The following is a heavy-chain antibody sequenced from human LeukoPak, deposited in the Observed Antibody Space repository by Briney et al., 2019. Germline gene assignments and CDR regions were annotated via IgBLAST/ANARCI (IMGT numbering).Heavy chain of an antibody. J-gene: IGHJ4*02. D-gene: IGHD3-16*01. Sequence: GGSLRLSCATSEFTFSSYWMHRVRQVPGKGLVWVSRINGDGSSTLYADSVKGRFTISRDSAKNTLYLEMNSLRAEDTALYYCARRSQLGGFYDYWGQGTLVTVSS. CDR1: EFTFSSYW. CDR2: INGDGSST. CDR3: ARRSQLGGFYDY. V-gene: IGHV3-74*01.